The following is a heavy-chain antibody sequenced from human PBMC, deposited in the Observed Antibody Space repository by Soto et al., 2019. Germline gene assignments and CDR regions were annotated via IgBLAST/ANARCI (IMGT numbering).Heavy chain of an antibody. Sequence: VGSLRLSCAASGFTFSLDSMIWVRQAPGKGLEWVASITSSSSYIYYEDSLKGRFTISRDNAKNSLFLQLDSLRAEDTAVYFCVRARSTDSRPDYWGQGTLVTVSS. J-gene: IGHJ4*02. CDR3: VRARSTDSRPDY. CDR1: GFTFSLDS. CDR2: ITSSSSYI. V-gene: IGHV3-21*01. D-gene: IGHD3-22*01.